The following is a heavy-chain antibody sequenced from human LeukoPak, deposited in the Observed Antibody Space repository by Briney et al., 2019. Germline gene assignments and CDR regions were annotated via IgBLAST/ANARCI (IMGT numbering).Heavy chain of an antibody. CDR2: IKQDGSEK. CDR1: GFTFSSYW. V-gene: IGHV3-7*03. Sequence: GGYLRLSCAASGFTFSSYWMTWVRQAPGKGLEWVANIKQDGSEKYYVDSVKGRFTISRDNSKNTLYLQMNSLRAEDTAMYFCARDDTGKLPCWDWGQGTLVTVSS. D-gene: IGHD3-10*01. CDR3: ARDDTGKLPCWD. J-gene: IGHJ4*02.